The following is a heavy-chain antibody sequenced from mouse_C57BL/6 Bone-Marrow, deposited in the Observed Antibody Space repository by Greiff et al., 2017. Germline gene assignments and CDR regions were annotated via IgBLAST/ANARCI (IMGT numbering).Heavy chain of an antibody. Sequence: VQLQQSGPELVKPGASVKISCKASGYAFSSSWMNWVKQRPGKGLEWIGRIYPGDGDTNYNGKFKGKATLTADKSSSTAYMQLSSLTSEDSAVYFCARSPYGNPLAMDYGGQGTSVTVSS. D-gene: IGHD2-1*01. V-gene: IGHV1-82*01. J-gene: IGHJ4*01. CDR1: GYAFSSSW. CDR3: ARSPYGNPLAMDY. CDR2: IYPGDGDT.